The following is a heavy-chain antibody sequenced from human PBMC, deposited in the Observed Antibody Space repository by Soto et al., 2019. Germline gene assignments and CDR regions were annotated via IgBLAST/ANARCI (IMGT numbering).Heavy chain of an antibody. CDR3: ARDLRSDYYGSGSYIFDY. J-gene: IGHJ4*02. D-gene: IGHD3-10*01. Sequence: GGSLRLSCAASGFTFSSYSMNWVRQAPGKGLEWVSYISSSSSTIYYADSVKGRFTISRDNAKNSLYLQMNSLRAEDTAVYYCARDLRSDYYGSGSYIFDYWGQGTLVTVSS. V-gene: IGHV3-48*01. CDR1: GFTFSSYS. CDR2: ISSSSSTI.